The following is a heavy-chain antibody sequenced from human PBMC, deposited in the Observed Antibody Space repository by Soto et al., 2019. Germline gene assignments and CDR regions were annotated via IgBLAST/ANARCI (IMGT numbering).Heavy chain of an antibody. CDR3: AHSLIGYYYDSSGSNWFDP. D-gene: IGHD3-22*01. CDR2: IYWDDDK. J-gene: IGHJ5*02. Sequence: SGPTLVNPTQTLTLTCTFSGFSLSTSGVGVGWIRQPPGKALEWLALIYWDDDKRYSPSLKSRLTITKDTSKNQVVLTMINMVPVYTATFYCAHSLIGYYYDSSGSNWFDPWGQGTLVTVS. V-gene: IGHV2-5*02. CDR1: GFSLSTSGVG.